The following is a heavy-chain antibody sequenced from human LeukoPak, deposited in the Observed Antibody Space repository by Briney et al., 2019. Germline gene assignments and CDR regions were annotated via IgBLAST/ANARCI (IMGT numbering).Heavy chain of an antibody. CDR3: ARSPPSSSWYPNKADY. J-gene: IGHJ4*02. CDR1: GGSFSGYY. D-gene: IGHD6-13*01. Sequence: SETLSLTCAVYGGSFSGYYWSWIRQPPGKGLEWIGEINHSGSTNYHPPLKSRVTISVDTSKNQFSLKLSSVTAADTAVYYCARSPPSSSWYPNKADYWGQGTLVTVSS. V-gene: IGHV4-34*01. CDR2: INHSGST.